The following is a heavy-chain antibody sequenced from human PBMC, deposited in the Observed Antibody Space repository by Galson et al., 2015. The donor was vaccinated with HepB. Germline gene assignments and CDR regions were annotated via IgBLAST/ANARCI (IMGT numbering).Heavy chain of an antibody. CDR1: GFSLSTTEMR. D-gene: IGHD6-19*01. Sequence: PALVKPTQTLTLTCTFSGFSLSTTEMRVSWIRQPPGKALEWLARIDWDDDKFYSTSLKTRLTISKDTSKNQVVLTMTNMDPVDTATYYCARSGYSSGWYPWYFDLWGRGTLVTV. CDR3: ARSGYSSGWYPWYFDL. V-gene: IGHV2-70*04. CDR2: IDWDDDK. J-gene: IGHJ2*01.